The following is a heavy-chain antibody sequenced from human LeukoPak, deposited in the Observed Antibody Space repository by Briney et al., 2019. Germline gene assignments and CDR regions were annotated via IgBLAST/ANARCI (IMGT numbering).Heavy chain of an antibody. CDR2: INWNGDST. Sequence: GGSLRLSCAASGFIFDDYGMSWVRQAPGKGLEWVSRINWNGDSTGYADSVKGRFTVSRDNAKNSVYLQMNSLRAEDTALYYCARGGGSGWYLLLVYWGQGTLVTVSS. CDR3: ARGGGSGWYLLLVY. D-gene: IGHD6-19*01. CDR1: GFIFDDYG. J-gene: IGHJ4*02. V-gene: IGHV3-20*04.